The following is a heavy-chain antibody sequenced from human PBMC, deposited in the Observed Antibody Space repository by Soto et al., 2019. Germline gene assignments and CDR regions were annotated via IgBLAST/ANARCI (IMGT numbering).Heavy chain of an antibody. J-gene: IGHJ3*02. D-gene: IGHD2-15*01. Sequence: EVQLVESGGGLVQPGGSLRLSCETSGLSFSRYWMSWVRQAPGKGPEWVAIIKEDGTEIYYVDSVRGRFTISRDNAKNSLYLQMNSLTADDTAVYYCVRDRDDSTRTAFDIWGQGTMVTVSS. CDR1: GLSFSRYW. V-gene: IGHV3-7*04. CDR2: IKEDGTEI. CDR3: VRDRDDSTRTAFDI.